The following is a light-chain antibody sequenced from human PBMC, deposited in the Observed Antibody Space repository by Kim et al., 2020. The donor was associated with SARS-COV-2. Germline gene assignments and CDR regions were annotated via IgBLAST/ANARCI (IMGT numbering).Light chain of an antibody. CDR3: QHYHNWPPWT. CDR2: GAS. Sequence: CPGERATHSCRATQDISNNLAWYQQKPDQAPSLLIFGASTRAAGIPGRFTGSGSGTEFNLTISSLQSEDFAVYYCQHYHNWPPWTFGQGTKVDIK. V-gene: IGKV3-15*01. J-gene: IGKJ1*01. CDR1: QDISNN.